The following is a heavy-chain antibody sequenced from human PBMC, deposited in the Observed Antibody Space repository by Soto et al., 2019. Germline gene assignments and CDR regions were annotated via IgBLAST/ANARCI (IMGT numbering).Heavy chain of an antibody. D-gene: IGHD6-19*01. CDR2: ISYDGSNK. CDR3: AGDSSGWSDY. J-gene: IGHJ4*02. Sequence: QVQLVESGGGVVQPGRSLRLSCAASGFTFSSYAMHWVRQAPGKGLEWVAVISYDGSNKYYADSVKGRFTISGDNSKNTLYLQMSSLRAADTAVYFCAGDSSGWSDYWGQGTLVTVSS. V-gene: IGHV3-30-3*01. CDR1: GFTFSSYA.